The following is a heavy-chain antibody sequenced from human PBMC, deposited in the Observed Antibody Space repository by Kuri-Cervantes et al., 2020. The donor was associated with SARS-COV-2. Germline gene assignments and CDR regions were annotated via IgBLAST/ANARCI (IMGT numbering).Heavy chain of an antibody. CDR2: IWYDGSNK. Sequence: GESLKISCAASGFTFSSYGMHWVRQAPGKGLEWVAVIWYDGSNKYYADSVKGRFTISRDNSKNTLYLQMNSLRAEDTAVYYCARSSGQIFYYYGMDVWGQGTTVIVSS. D-gene: IGHD2-15*01. CDR3: ARSSGQIFYYYGMDV. J-gene: IGHJ6*02. CDR1: GFTFSSYG. V-gene: IGHV3-33*01.